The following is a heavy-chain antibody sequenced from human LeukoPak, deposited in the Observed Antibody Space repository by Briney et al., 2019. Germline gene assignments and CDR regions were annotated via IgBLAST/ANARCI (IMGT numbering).Heavy chain of an antibody. CDR2: INPNSGGT. CDR1: GYTFTGYY. J-gene: IGHJ5*02. Sequence: ASVKDSCKASGYTFTGYYMHWVRQAPGQGLEWMGWINPNSGGTNYAQKFQGRVTMTRDTSISTAYMELSRLRSDDTAVYYCVRNRRGSSCSCNWFDPWGQGTLVTVSS. D-gene: IGHD6-13*01. CDR3: VRNRRGSSCSCNWFDP. V-gene: IGHV1-2*02.